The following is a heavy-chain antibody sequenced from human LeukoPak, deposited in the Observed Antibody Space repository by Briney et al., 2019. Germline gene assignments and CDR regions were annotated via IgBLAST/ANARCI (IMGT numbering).Heavy chain of an antibody. CDR1: GFTFSTYG. V-gene: IGHV3-33*01. J-gene: IGHJ4*02. Sequence: GGSLRLSCAASGFTFSTYGMRWVRQAPGKGLEWVAVIWYDGSNKYYADSVKGRLTISRDNSKNTLYLQMNSLRAEDTAVYYCVRPLSYNSWSYIDYWGQGTLVTVSS. D-gene: IGHD6-6*01. CDR3: VRPLSYNSWSYIDY. CDR2: IWYDGSNK.